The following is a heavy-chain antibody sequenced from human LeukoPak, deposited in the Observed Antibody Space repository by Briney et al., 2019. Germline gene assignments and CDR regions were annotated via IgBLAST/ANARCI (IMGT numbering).Heavy chain of an antibody. D-gene: IGHD5-12*01. Sequence: ASVKVSCKASGYTFSSYGITWVRQAPGQGLEWMGWISGHNGNTKSAQKFQGRVTMTADTYTTTAYTELRSLRSDDTYVFYCARAGDDRVVPHGLLDNWGQGTLVTVSS. CDR2: ISGHNGNT. V-gene: IGHV1-18*01. CDR3: ARAGDDRVVPHGLLDN. CDR1: GYTFSSYG. J-gene: IGHJ4*02.